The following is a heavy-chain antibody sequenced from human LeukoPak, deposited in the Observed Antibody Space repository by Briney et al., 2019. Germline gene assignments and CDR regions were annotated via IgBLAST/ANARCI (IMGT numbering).Heavy chain of an antibody. J-gene: IGHJ6*02. Sequence: SVKVSCKASGGTFSSYAISWVRQAPGQGLEWLGRTSPIFGIANYAQKFQGRVTITADKSTSTAYMELSSLRSEDTAEYYCAREHDSSGYHSYYYGMDVWGQGTTVTVSS. V-gene: IGHV1-69*04. CDR1: GGTFSSYA. CDR2: TSPIFGIA. CDR3: AREHDSSGYHSYYYGMDV. D-gene: IGHD3-22*01.